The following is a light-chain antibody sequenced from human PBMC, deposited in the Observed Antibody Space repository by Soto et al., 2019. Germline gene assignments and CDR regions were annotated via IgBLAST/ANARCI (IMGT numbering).Light chain of an antibody. V-gene: IGKV1-33*01. CDR2: DGS. J-gene: IGKJ5*01. CDR3: QQYDYLPIT. Sequence: DIQMTQSPSSLSASVGDRVTITCQASQDISNYLNWYQQKPGKAPKLLIYDGSKLETGVPSRFSGSGSGTEFTFTISSLQPEEIATYYCQQYDYLPITFGQATLLEIK. CDR1: QDISNY.